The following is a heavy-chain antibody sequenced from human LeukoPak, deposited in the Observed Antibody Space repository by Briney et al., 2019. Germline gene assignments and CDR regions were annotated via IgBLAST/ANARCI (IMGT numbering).Heavy chain of an antibody. V-gene: IGHV4-4*07. J-gene: IGHJ5*02. CDR2: IYTSGGT. D-gene: IGHD3-22*01. CDR3: ARYAPSGYYDNWFDP. Sequence: SETLSLTCTVSGGSISSYYRSWIRQPAGKGLEWIGRIYTSGGTNYNPSLKSRVTMSVDTSKNQFSLKLSSVTAADTAVYYCARYAPSGYYDNWFDPWGQGTLVTVSS. CDR1: GGSISSYY.